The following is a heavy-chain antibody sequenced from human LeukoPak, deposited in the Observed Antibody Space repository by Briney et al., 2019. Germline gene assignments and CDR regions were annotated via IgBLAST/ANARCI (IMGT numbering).Heavy chain of an antibody. CDR3: ARLPIAAAGSGY. Sequence: ASVKVSCKASGYTFTSYYMHWVRQAPGQGLGWMGIINPSGGSTSYAQKFQGRVTMTRDTSTSTVYMELSSLRSEDTAVYYCARLPIAAAGSGYWGQGTLVTVSS. J-gene: IGHJ4*02. D-gene: IGHD6-13*01. CDR1: GYTFTSYY. V-gene: IGHV1-46*01. CDR2: INPSGGST.